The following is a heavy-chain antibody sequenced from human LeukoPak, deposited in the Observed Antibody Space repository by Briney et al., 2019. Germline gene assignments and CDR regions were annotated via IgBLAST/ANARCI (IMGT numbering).Heavy chain of an antibody. V-gene: IGHV4-34*01. J-gene: IGHJ4*02. CDR3: ASQGGYGGNGVFHY. D-gene: IGHD4-23*01. CDR2: INHSGST. CDR1: GGSFSGYY. Sequence: SETLSLTCAVYGGSFSGYYWSWIRQPPGKGLEWIGEINHSGSTNYNPSLKSRVTISVDTSKNQFSLKLSSATAADTAVYYCASQGGYGGNGVFHYWGQGTLVTVSS.